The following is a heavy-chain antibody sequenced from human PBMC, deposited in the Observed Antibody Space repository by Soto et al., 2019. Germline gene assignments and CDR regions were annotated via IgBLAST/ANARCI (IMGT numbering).Heavy chain of an antibody. V-gene: IGHV5-51*01. J-gene: IGHJ4*02. CDR3: VRSANGGWYMFDY. D-gene: IGHD6-19*01. Sequence: GESLKISCKASGYSFTSYWIGWVRQMPGRGLEWMGIIYPGDSEIRYSPSFQGQVTLSADKSTSTAYLQWNSLKASDSAMYYCVRSANGGWYMFDYWGQGIPVTVYS. CDR2: IYPGDSEI. CDR1: GYSFTSYW.